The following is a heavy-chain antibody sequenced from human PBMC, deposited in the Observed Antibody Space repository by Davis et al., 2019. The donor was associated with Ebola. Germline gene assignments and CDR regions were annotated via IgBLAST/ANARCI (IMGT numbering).Heavy chain of an antibody. D-gene: IGHD3-3*01. Sequence: ASVKVSCKASGYTFTGYYMHWVRQAPGQGLEWMGWINPNSGGTNYAQKFQGRVTMTRDTSISTAYMELSRLRSDDTAVYYCARGDRFLEWLLNYWSQGTLVTVSS. CDR2: INPNSGGT. CDR1: GYTFTGYY. J-gene: IGHJ4*02. V-gene: IGHV1-2*02. CDR3: ARGDRFLEWLLNY.